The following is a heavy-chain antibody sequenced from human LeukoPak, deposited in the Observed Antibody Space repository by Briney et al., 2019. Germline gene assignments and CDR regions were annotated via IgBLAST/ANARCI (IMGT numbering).Heavy chain of an antibody. Sequence: GGSLRLSCAASGFTFSSYGMHWDRQAPGKGLEWVAVIWYDGSNKYYADSVKGRFTISRDNSKNTLYLQMNSLRAEDTAVYYCARVVSGGYSSIDYWGQGTLVTVSS. CDR2: IWYDGSNK. V-gene: IGHV3-33*01. CDR1: GFTFSSYG. CDR3: ARVVSGGYSSIDY. J-gene: IGHJ4*02. D-gene: IGHD5-18*01.